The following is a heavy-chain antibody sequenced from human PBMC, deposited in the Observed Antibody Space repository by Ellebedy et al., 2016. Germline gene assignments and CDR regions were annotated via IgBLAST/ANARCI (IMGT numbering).Heavy chain of an antibody. D-gene: IGHD1-14*01. CDR3: ARDRITGVGMWYFDL. CDR1: GFTFSDHY. Sequence: GESLKISCAASGFTFSDHYMDWVRQAPGKGLEWVSSISSTATYIYYADSVKGRFTISRDNAKNTLYLQMNSLRVEDTAIYYCARDRITGVGMWYFDLWGRGTLVTVSS. J-gene: IGHJ2*01. CDR2: ISSTATYI. V-gene: IGHV3-21*04.